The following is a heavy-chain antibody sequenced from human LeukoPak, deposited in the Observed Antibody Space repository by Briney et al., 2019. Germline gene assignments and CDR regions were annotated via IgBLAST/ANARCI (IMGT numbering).Heavy chain of an antibody. CDR3: AKETSITGAGDF. Sequence: GGSLRLSCAASGFIFTNYAMSWVRQAPGKGLEWVSIISTSGSPTYYADSVKGRFTISRDNSKNTVYLQMNSLRAEDTAVYYCAKETSITGAGDFWGQGALVTVSS. CDR2: ISTSGSPT. V-gene: IGHV3-23*01. D-gene: IGHD1-20*01. CDR1: GFIFTNYA. J-gene: IGHJ4*02.